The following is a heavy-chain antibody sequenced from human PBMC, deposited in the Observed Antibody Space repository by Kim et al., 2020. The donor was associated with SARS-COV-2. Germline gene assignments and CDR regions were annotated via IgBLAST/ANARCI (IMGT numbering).Heavy chain of an antibody. D-gene: IGHD3-16*01. CDR3: ARATMPGVRVPGENYYYYGMDG. J-gene: IGHJ6*02. V-gene: IGHV3-21*01. CDR1: GFTFSSYS. CDR2: ISSSSSYI. Sequence: GGSLRLSCAASGFTFSSYSMNWVRQAPGKRLEWVSYISSSSSYIYYADSVKGRFTISRDNAKNSLYLQMNSLRAEDTAVYYCARATMPGVRVPGENYYYYGMDGWGPGTTITVSS.